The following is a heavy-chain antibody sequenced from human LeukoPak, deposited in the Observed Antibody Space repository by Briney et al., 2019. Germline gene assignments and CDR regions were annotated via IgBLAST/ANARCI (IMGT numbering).Heavy chain of an antibody. Sequence: PGGSLRPSCAASGFTVRSNSMSWVRQAPGKGLEWVSVIYSGGSTDYADSVKGRFTISRDNSKNTLYLQMNSLRAEDTAVYYCARGLAAAGWFDPWGQGTLVTVSS. D-gene: IGHD6-13*01. J-gene: IGHJ5*02. CDR3: ARGLAAAGWFDP. V-gene: IGHV3-66*01. CDR2: IYSGGST. CDR1: GFTVRSNS.